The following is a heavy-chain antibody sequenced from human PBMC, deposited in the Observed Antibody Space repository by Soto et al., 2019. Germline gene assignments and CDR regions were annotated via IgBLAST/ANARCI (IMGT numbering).Heavy chain of an antibody. CDR2: IIPIFGTA. D-gene: IGHD3-22*01. CDR3: ARDPNYDSSGYHPYYYGMDV. CDR1: GGTFSSYA. Sequence: QVQLVQSGAEVKKPGSSVKVSCKASGGTFSSYAISWVRQAPGQGLEWMGGIIPIFGTANYAQKFQGRVTITADESTSTAYMELSSLRSEDTAVYYCARDPNYDSSGYHPYYYGMDVWGQGTTITVSS. V-gene: IGHV1-69*01. J-gene: IGHJ6*02.